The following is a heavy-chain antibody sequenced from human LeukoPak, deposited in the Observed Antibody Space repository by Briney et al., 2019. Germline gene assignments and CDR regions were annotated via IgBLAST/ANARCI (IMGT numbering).Heavy chain of an antibody. CDR3: ARHALGIGWHYFDY. D-gene: IGHD6-19*01. CDR2: IYYSGST. J-gene: IGHJ4*02. CDR1: GASISSSY. Sequence: SQTPSLTCTVSGASISSSYWTWIRQPPGKELEWLGYIYYSGSTNYNPSLKSRVTISADTSKNQFSLKLSSVTAADTAVYYCARHALGIGWHYFDYWGQGTLVTVSS. V-gene: IGHV4-59*08.